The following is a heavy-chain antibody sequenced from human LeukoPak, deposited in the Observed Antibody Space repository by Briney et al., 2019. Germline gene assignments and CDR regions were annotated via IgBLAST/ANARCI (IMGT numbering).Heavy chain of an antibody. V-gene: IGHV4-4*02. Sequence: SETLSLTCAVSGGSISSSNWWSWVRQPPGKGLEWIGEIYHSGSTNYNPSLKSRVTISVDKSKNQFSLKLSSVTAADTAVYYCARLMYYYDSSGYYFDYWGQGTLVTVSS. D-gene: IGHD3-22*01. CDR2: IYHSGST. CDR1: GGSISSSNW. J-gene: IGHJ4*02. CDR3: ARLMYYYDSSGYYFDY.